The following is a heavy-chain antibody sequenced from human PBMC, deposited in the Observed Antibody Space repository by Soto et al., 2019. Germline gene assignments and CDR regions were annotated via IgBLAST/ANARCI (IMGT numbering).Heavy chain of an antibody. CDR3: ARDPRGYSYGSVFDY. J-gene: IGHJ4*02. Sequence: QVQLVESGGGVVQPGRSLRLSCAASGFTFSSYGMHWVRQAPGKGLEWVAVIWYDGSNKYYADSVKGRFTISRDNSKNTLYLQMNSRRAEDTAVYYCARDPRGYSYGSVFDYWGQGTLVTVSS. CDR1: GFTFSSYG. CDR2: IWYDGSNK. D-gene: IGHD5-18*01. V-gene: IGHV3-33*01.